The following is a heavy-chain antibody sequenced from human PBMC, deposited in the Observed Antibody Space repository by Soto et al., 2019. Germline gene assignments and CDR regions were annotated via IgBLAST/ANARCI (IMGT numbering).Heavy chain of an antibody. D-gene: IGHD5-12*01. CDR1: GDSISSSY. CDR3: AKGAGRDGYNTA. J-gene: IGHJ4*02. V-gene: IGHV4-59*03. CDR2: IFHTGIT. Sequence: QVQLQQSGPGLMKPSETLSLTCTVSGDSISSSYWSWFRQPPGKGLEYIGFIFHTGITSYNPSLKSRVTISMDTSKNQFSLNLNSVTAADTPVYYCAKGAGRDGYNTARGQGTLVTVSA.